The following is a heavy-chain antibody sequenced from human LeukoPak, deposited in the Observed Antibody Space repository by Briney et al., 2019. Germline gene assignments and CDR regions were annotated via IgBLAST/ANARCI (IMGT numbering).Heavy chain of an antibody. CDR3: TVTTVTTYYYYYMDV. V-gene: IGHV4-38-2*02. Sequence: PSETLSLTCTVSGYSISSGYYWGWIRQPPGKGLEWIGSIYHSGSTYCNPSLKSRVTISVDTSKNQFSLKLSSVTAADTAVYYCTVTTVTTYYYYYMDVWGKGTTVTVSS. CDR1: GYSISSGYY. D-gene: IGHD4-17*01. J-gene: IGHJ6*03. CDR2: IYHSGST.